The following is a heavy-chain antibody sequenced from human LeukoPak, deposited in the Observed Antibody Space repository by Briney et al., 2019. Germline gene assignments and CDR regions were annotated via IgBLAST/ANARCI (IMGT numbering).Heavy chain of an antibody. D-gene: IGHD5-18*01. CDR1: GYTFTGYY. CDR3: ARDRGYSYGGLDY. J-gene: IGHJ4*02. CDR2: INPNSGGA. V-gene: IGHV1-2*02. Sequence: ASVKVSCKASGYTFTGYYMHWVRQAPGQGLEWMGWINPNSGGANYAQKFQGRVTMTRDTSISTAYMELSRLRSDDTAVYYCARDRGYSYGGLDYWGQGTLVTVSS.